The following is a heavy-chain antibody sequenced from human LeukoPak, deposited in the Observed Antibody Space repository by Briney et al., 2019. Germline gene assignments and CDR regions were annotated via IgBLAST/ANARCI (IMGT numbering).Heavy chain of an antibody. D-gene: IGHD3-16*01. CDR1: GGSISSSSYY. CDR3: ARVRGGAAFDI. Sequence: PSETLSLTCTVSGGSISSSSYYWGWIRQPPGKGLEWIGSIYYRGSTYYNPSLRSRVTISVDTSKNQFSLKLSSVTAADTAVYYCARVRGGAAFDIWGQGTMVTVSS. V-gene: IGHV4-39*01. CDR2: IYYRGST. J-gene: IGHJ3*02.